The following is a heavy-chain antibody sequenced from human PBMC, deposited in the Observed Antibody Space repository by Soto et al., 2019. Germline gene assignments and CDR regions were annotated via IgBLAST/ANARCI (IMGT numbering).Heavy chain of an antibody. CDR1: GGTFSSCT. J-gene: IGHJ4*02. CDR3: ASNDYSGYVLEGPEIDY. D-gene: IGHD5-12*01. V-gene: IGHV1-69*02. Sequence: GASVMVSCRASGGTFSSCTISWVRQAPGQGLVWMGRIIPILGIANYAQKFQGRVTITADKSTSTAYMELSSLRSEDTAVYYCASNDYSGYVLEGPEIDYWGQGTLVTVSS. CDR2: IIPILGIA.